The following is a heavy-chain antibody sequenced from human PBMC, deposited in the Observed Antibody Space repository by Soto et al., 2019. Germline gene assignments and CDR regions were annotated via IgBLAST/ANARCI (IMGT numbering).Heavy chain of an antibody. CDR3: ARSSVTTSYWYFDL. V-gene: IGHV4-59*01. CDR2: IYYSGST. D-gene: IGHD4-17*01. CDR1: GGSISSYY. Sequence: QVQLQESGPGLVKPSETLSLTCTVSGGSISSYYWSWIRQPPGKGLEWIGYIYYSGSTNYNPSLKSRVTISVDTSKNQFSLKLSSVTAADTAVYYCARSSVTTSYWYFDLWGRGTLVTVSS. J-gene: IGHJ2*01.